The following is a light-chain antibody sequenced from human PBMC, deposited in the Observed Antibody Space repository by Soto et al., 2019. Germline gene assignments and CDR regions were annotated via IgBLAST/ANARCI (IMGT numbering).Light chain of an antibody. CDR1: QSVSNY. V-gene: IGKV3-20*01. CDR2: EAS. Sequence: EIVLTQSPATLSMSPGQRATLSCRASQSVSNYLAWYQQKPGQAPRLLIYEASNRASGIPARFSGRGSGTDFTLTISRLEPEDFAVYYCQQYGSSPPEITFGGGTKVDIK. J-gene: IGKJ4*01. CDR3: QQYGSSPPEIT.